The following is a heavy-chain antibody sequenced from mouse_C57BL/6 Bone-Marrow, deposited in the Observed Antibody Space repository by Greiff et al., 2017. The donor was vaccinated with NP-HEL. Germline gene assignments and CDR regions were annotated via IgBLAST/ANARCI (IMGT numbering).Heavy chain of an antibody. CDR2: IDPANGNT. J-gene: IGHJ3*01. Sequence: EVQLQQSVAELVRPGASVKLSCTASGFNIKNTYMHWVKQRPEQGLEWIGRIDPANGNTKYAPKFQGMATITADTSSNTDYLQLSSLTSEDTAIYYCARSRSYSNYVGFAYWGQGTLVTVSA. V-gene: IGHV14-3*01. CDR1: GFNIKNTY. D-gene: IGHD2-5*01. CDR3: ARSRSYSNYVGFAY.